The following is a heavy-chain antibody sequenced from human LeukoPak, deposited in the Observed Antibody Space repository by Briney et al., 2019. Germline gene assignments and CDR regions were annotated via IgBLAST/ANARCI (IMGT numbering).Heavy chain of an antibody. V-gene: IGHV4-31*03. D-gene: IGHD3-16*01. CDR1: GGSISSGGYY. J-gene: IGHJ4*02. Sequence: NPSETLSLTCTVSGGSISSGGYYWSWIRQHPGKGLEWIGYIYYSGSTYYNPSLKSRVTISVDTSKNQFSLKLSSVTAADTAVYYCASGGLRVYDYVWRPYYFDYWGQGTLVTVSS. CDR3: ASGGLRVYDYVWRPYYFDY. CDR2: IYYSGST.